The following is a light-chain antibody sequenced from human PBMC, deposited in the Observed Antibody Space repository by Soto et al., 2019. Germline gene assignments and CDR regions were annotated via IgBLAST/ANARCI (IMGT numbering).Light chain of an antibody. CDR1: QSLLHSNGYNY. CDR3: MQALQTPIT. V-gene: IGKV2-28*01. Sequence: DIVMTQSPLSLPVTPGEPASISCRSSQSLLHSNGYNYLDWYLQKPGQSPQLLIYLGSNRASGVPDRFSGSRPGTDFTLKISRVEAEDVGVYYCMQALQTPITVGQGTRLEIK. J-gene: IGKJ5*01. CDR2: LGS.